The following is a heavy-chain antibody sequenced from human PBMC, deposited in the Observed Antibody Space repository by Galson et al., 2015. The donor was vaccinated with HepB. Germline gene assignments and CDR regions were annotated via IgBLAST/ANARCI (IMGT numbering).Heavy chain of an antibody. J-gene: IGHJ4*02. CDR1: GGSFSGFY. D-gene: IGHD2-21*02. CDR3: ATNVVTKVLAY. Sequence: SETLSLTCAVYGGSFSGFYWSWIRQPPGKGLEWIGEISYGGSTNYNPSLKSRVTISIDTSKNHFSLRLGSVTAADSAVYYCATNVVTKVLAYWSQGTPVTV. V-gene: IGHV4-34*01. CDR2: ISYGGST.